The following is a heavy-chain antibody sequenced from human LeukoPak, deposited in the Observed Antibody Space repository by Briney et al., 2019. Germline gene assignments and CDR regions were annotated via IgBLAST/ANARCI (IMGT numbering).Heavy chain of an antibody. Sequence: GGSLRLSCAASGFTFSSYSMNWVRQAPGKGLEWVSYISSSSSTIYYADSVKGRFTISRDNAKNSLYLQMNSLRAEDTAVYYCARDRNYAILTGATFDYWGQGTLVTVYS. CDR1: GFTFSSYS. CDR3: ARDRNYAILTGATFDY. D-gene: IGHD3-9*01. J-gene: IGHJ4*02. V-gene: IGHV3-48*01. CDR2: ISSSSSTI.